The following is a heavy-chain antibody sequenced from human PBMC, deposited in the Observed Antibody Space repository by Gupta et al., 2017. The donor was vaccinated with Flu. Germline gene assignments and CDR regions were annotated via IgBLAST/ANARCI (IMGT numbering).Heavy chain of an antibody. V-gene: IGHV3-23*01. Sequence: EVQLLESGGGLVQPGGSLRLSCAASGFTFSSYAMSWVRQAPGKGLEWFSAISGSGGSPYYAASVKGRFPISRDNSKNTLYLQRNSLRAEDTAVYYGAKDLEYSYGPDAFDIWGQGTMVTVSS. CDR3: AKDLEYSYGPDAFDI. J-gene: IGHJ3*02. CDR1: GFTFSSYA. CDR2: ISGSGGSP. D-gene: IGHD5-18*01.